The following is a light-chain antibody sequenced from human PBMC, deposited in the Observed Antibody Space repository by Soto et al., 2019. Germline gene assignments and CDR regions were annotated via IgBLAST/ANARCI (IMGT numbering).Light chain of an antibody. CDR2: GAS. V-gene: IGKV3-15*01. CDR3: QQYNNWPWK. J-gene: IGKJ1*01. Sequence: IVMTQSPATLSVSPWGRATLSCRASQSISDTLAWYQQKPGQAPRLLIHGASTRATSFPARFSGSGSGTDFTLTISSLQSEDFAVYYCQQYNNWPWKFGRGTKVDIK. CDR1: QSISDT.